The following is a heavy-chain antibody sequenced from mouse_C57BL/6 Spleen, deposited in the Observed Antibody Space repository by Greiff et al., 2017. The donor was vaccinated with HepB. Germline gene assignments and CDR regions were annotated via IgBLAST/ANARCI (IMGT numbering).Heavy chain of an antibody. CDR3: ARRYYDYDVNAY. J-gene: IGHJ3*01. CDR1: GYTFTDYY. V-gene: IGHV1-26*01. Sequence: EVQLQQSGPELVKPGASVKISCKASGYTFTDYYMNWVKQSHGKSLEWIGDINPNNGGTSYNQKFKGKATLTVDKSSSTAYMELRSLTSEDSAVYYCARRYYDYDVNAYWGQGTLVTVSA. CDR2: INPNNGGT. D-gene: IGHD2-4*01.